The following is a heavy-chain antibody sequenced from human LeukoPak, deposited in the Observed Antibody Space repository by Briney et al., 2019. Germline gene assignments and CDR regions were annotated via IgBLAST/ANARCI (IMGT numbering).Heavy chain of an antibody. V-gene: IGHV3-30-3*01. CDR3: AKDSEGASSY. CDR1: GFTFSSYG. Sequence: GLSLRLSCAASGFTFSSYGMHWVRQAPGKGLEWVAVISHDGSNKYYADSVKGRFTISRDNSKNTLYLQMNSLRAEDTAVYYCAKDSEGASSYWGQGTLVTVST. CDR2: ISHDGSNK. J-gene: IGHJ4*02. D-gene: IGHD1-26*01.